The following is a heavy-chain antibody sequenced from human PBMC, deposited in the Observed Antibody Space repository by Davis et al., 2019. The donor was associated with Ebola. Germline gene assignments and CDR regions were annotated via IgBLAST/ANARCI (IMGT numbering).Heavy chain of an antibody. CDR2: INPSGGST. Sequence: AASVKVSCKASGYTFTSYYMHWVRQAPGQGLEWMGIINPSGGSTNYAQKLQGRVTMTTDTSTSTAYMELRSLRSDDTAVYYCARAQFPTTSDHWGQGTLVTVSS. J-gene: IGHJ4*02. D-gene: IGHD1-1*01. CDR1: GYTFTSYY. CDR3: ARAQFPTTSDH. V-gene: IGHV1-46*01.